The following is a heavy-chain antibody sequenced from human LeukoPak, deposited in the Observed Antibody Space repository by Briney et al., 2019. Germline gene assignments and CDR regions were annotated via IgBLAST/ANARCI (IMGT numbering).Heavy chain of an antibody. D-gene: IGHD3-16*01. Sequence: SPCVSSKASVGTFSTYAISWVRQAPGQGRGWRGGIIPIFGTANYTQKFQGRVTITADESTSTAYMALSSLRSEDTAVYYCARRPPYYSLEHYGMDVWGKGTTVTVSS. CDR3: ARRPPYYSLEHYGMDV. CDR2: IIPIFGTA. V-gene: IGHV1-69*01. CDR1: VGTFSTYA. J-gene: IGHJ6*04.